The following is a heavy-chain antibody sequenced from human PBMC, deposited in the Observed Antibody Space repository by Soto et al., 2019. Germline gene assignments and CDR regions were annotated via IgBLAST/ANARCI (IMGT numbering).Heavy chain of an antibody. Sequence: SETLSLTCAVYGGSFSGYYWSWIRQPPGKGLEWIGEINHSGSTNYNPSLKSRVTISVDTSKNQFSLKLSPVTAADTAVYYCASAGGIAAAGYFDYWGQGTLVTVS. CDR3: ASAGGIAAAGYFDY. CDR2: INHSGST. D-gene: IGHD6-13*01. CDR1: GGSFSGYY. V-gene: IGHV4-34*01. J-gene: IGHJ4*02.